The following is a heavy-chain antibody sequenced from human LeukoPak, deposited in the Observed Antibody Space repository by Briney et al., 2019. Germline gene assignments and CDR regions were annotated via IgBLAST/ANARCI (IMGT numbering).Heavy chain of an antibody. CDR2: INHSGST. V-gene: IGHV4-34*01. D-gene: IGHD3-22*01. J-gene: IGHJ4*02. CDR3: ARYYYDSSGYYPYYFDY. CDR1: GGSFSGYY. Sequence: PSETLSLTCAVYGGSFSGYYWSWIRQPPGKGLEWIGEINHSGSTNYNPSLKSRVTISVDTSKSQFSLKLSSVTAADTAVYYCARYYYDSSGYYPYYFDYWGQGTLVTVSS.